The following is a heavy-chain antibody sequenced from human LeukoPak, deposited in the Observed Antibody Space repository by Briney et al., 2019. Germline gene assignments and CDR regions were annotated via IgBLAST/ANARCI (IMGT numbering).Heavy chain of an antibody. CDR2: TGPDGDT. V-gene: IGHV3-13*01. D-gene: IGHD6-19*01. Sequence: PGGSLRLSCAASGFTFSSYDMHWVRQPTGKGLEWVSSTGPDGDTYFPGSVKGRFTISRDLAKNSLHLQMNSLRVEDTAVYYCVAGSGWRFDYWGQGTLVTVSS. CDR1: GFTFSSYD. CDR3: VAGSGWRFDY. J-gene: IGHJ4*02.